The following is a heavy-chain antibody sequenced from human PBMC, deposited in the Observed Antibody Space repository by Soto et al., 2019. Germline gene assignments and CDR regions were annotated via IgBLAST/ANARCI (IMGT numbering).Heavy chain of an antibody. V-gene: IGHV1-69*13. D-gene: IGHD3-9*01. J-gene: IGHJ6*02. CDR2: IIPIFGTA. Sequence: SVKVSCKASGGTFSSYAISWVRQAPGQGLEWVGGIIPIFGTANYAQKFQGRVTITADESTSTAYMELSSLRSEDTAVYYCAREIQPLLPDNYDILSTNYYYGMDVWGQGTTVTVSS. CDR1: GGTFSSYA. CDR3: AREIQPLLPDNYDILSTNYYYGMDV.